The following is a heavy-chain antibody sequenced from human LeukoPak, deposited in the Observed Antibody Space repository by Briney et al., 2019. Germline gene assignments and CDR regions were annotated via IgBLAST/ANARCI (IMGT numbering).Heavy chain of an antibody. D-gene: IGHD6-13*01. CDR3: VRDIAPGGTVWFDI. CDR2: ISDDGGTK. Sequence: GGSLRLSCVASGFAVKEYYMYWIRQTPGRGPMWVSRISDDGGTKLYAGFAKGRFIMSRDTAKNTVHLQMNSLRVEDTAKYYCVRDIAPGGTVWFDIWGQGTLVTVSS. V-gene: IGHV3-74*01. J-gene: IGHJ5*02. CDR1: GFAVKEYY.